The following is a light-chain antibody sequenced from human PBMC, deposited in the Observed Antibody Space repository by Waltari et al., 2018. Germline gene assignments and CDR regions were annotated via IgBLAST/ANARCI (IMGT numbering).Light chain of an antibody. CDR2: DVT. V-gene: IGLV2-14*03. CDR3: SSHTTTSTLV. CDR1: SADIGIYHY. Sequence: QSALTQPAAMSGSPGQSITMSCTGTSADIGIYHYVSWYQHHPGEAPKLIIFDVTKRPSGISDRFSGSKSGNTASLTISGLQTEDEGHYYCSSHTTTSTLVFGGGTKLTVL. J-gene: IGLJ2*01.